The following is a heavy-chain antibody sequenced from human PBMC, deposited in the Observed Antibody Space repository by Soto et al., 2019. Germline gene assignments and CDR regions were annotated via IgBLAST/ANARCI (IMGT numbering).Heavy chain of an antibody. V-gene: IGHV3-30*04. J-gene: IGHJ4*02. D-gene: IGHD3-22*01. Sequence: GGSLRLSCAASGFTFSGYAMHWVRQAPGKGLEWVASILFDGRNKYYADSVKGRFTISRDNSKNTLYLQMNSLRAEDTAVYYCAKGSRYYYDSRGFDYWGQGTLVTVSS. CDR2: ILFDGRNK. CDR1: GFTFSGYA. CDR3: AKGSRYYYDSRGFDY.